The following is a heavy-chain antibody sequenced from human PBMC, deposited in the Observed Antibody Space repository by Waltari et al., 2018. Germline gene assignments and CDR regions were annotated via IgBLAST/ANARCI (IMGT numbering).Heavy chain of an antibody. CDR1: GGPIRSYY. Sequence: QVQLQESVPGLVKPSETLSLTCTVPGGPIRSYYRSWNRPPPGKGLEWIGYIYYSGSTNYNPSLKSRVTISVDTSKNQFSLKLSSVTAADTAVYYCASNYGGTYYYYYYMDVWGKGTTVTVSS. V-gene: IGHV4-59*01. CDR2: IYYSGST. J-gene: IGHJ6*03. D-gene: IGHD4-17*01. CDR3: ASNYGGTYYYYYYMDV.